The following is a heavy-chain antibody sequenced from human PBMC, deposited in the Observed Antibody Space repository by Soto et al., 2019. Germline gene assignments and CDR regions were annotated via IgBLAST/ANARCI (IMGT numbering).Heavy chain of an antibody. D-gene: IGHD3-10*01. CDR2: IYPGDSDT. Sequence: ASVKVSCKASGYTFTSYWIGWVRQMPGKGLEWMGIIYPGDSDTRYSPSFQGQVTISADKSISTAYLQWSSPKASDTAMYYCAGGGVRGVITRTRDYYGMDVWGQGTTVTVSS. CDR1: GYTFTSYW. V-gene: IGHV5-51*01. J-gene: IGHJ6*02. CDR3: AGGGVRGVITRTRDYYGMDV.